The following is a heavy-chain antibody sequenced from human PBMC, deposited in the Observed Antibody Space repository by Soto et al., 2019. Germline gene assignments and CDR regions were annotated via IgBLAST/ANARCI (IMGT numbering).Heavy chain of an antibody. Sequence: LSLTCTVSGGSISSYYWSWIRQPPGKGLEWIGYIYYSGSTNYNPSLKSRVTISVDTSKNQFSLKLSSVTAADTAVYYCARDVTDSSGWYQGWFDPWGQGTLVTVSS. D-gene: IGHD6-19*01. V-gene: IGHV4-59*01. CDR2: IYYSGST. J-gene: IGHJ5*02. CDR3: ARDVTDSSGWYQGWFDP. CDR1: GGSISSYY.